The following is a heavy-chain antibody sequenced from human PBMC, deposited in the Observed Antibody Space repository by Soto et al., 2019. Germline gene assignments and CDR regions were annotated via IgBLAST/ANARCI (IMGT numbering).Heavy chain of an antibody. V-gene: IGHV3-30-3*01. CDR1: GFTFSSYA. CDR2: ISYDGSNK. Sequence: GGSLRLSCAASGFTFSSYAMHWVRQAPGKGLEWVAVISYDGSNKYYADSVKGRFTISRDNSKNTLYLQMNSLRAEDTAVYYCARDPGAAAGKGYGMDVWGQGTTVTVSS. J-gene: IGHJ6*02. D-gene: IGHD6-13*01. CDR3: ARDPGAAAGKGYGMDV.